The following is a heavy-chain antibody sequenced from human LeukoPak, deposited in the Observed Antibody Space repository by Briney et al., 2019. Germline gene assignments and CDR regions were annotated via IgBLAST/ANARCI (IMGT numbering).Heavy chain of an antibody. J-gene: IGHJ4*02. CDR1: GYTFTGYY. CDR2: INPNSGGT. V-gene: IGHV1-2*06. CDR3: ARDKYYDYVWGSYRPDY. Sequence: ASVKVSCKASGYTFTGYYMHWVRQAPGQGLEWMGRINPNSGGTNYARKFQGRVTMTRDTSISTAYMELSRLRYDDTAVYYCARDKYYDYVWGSYRPDYWGQGTLVTVSS. D-gene: IGHD3-16*02.